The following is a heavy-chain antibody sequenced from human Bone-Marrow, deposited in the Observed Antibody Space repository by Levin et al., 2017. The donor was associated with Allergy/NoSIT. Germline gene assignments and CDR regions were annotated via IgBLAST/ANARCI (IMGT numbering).Heavy chain of an antibody. Sequence: ASETLSLTCTVSGGSISNGGYYWSWIRQHPGKGLEWIGYIYYSGSTYYNPSLKSRVTISVDTSKNQFSLKLSSVTAADTAVYYCARDVGDTDSTGYYYRYFDYWGQGTLVTVSS. CDR1: GGSISNGGYY. D-gene: IGHD3-22*01. J-gene: IGHJ4*02. V-gene: IGHV4-31*03. CDR3: ARDVGDTDSTGYYYRYFDY. CDR2: IYYSGST.